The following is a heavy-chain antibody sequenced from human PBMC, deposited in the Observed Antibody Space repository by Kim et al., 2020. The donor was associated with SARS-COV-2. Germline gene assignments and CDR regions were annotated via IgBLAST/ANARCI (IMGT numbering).Heavy chain of an antibody. J-gene: IGHJ4*02. CDR1: GGSISSSGYY. D-gene: IGHD3-10*01. CDR3: ATFYGLGKNSDY. CDR2: IYYSGTT. Sequence: SETLSLTCTVSGGSISSSGYYWGWIRQAPEKGLEWIGSIYYSGTTYYNPSLKSRVTISVDTSKNQFSLKLSSVTAADTAVYYCATFYGLGKNSDYWGQGTLVTASS. V-gene: IGHV4-39*01.